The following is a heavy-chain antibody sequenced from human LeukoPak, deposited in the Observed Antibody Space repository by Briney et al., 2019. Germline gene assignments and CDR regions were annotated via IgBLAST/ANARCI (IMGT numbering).Heavy chain of an antibody. V-gene: IGHV3-53*01. D-gene: IGHD3-22*01. CDR3: ARGYPHYYDSSGYYSDY. Sequence: GGSLRLSCAASGFTVSSNYMSWVRQAPGKGLEWVSVIYSGGSTYYADSVKGRFTISRDNPKNTLYLQMNSLRAEDTAVYYCARGYPHYYDSSGYYSDYWGQGTLVTVSS. J-gene: IGHJ4*02. CDR2: IYSGGST. CDR1: GFTVSSNY.